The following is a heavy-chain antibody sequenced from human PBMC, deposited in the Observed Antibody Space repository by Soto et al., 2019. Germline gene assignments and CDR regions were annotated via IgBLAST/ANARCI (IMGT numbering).Heavy chain of an antibody. CDR3: ARSPNYYYALDV. V-gene: IGHV3-48*02. Sequence: PGGSLRLSCAASGFTFTNNGMNWVRQAPGKGLEWVSYISGSSSTIFYADSVKGRFTISRDNAKNSLYLQMNSLRDEDTAVYYCARSPNYYYALDVWGQGTTVTVSS. CDR2: ISGSSSTI. CDR1: GFTFTNNG. J-gene: IGHJ6*02.